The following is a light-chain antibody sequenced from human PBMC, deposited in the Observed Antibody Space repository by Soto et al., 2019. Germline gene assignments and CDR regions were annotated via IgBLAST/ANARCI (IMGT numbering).Light chain of an antibody. CDR1: QSVSSN. CDR3: QQYNNLPPFLT. Sequence: EIVMTQSPATLSVSPGERATLSCRASQSVSSNLAWYQQKPGQAPRLLIYGASTRATGIPARFSGSGSGTEFTLTISSLQSEDFAVYYCQQYNNLPPFLTFGGGTKVEIK. V-gene: IGKV3-15*01. CDR2: GAS. J-gene: IGKJ4*01.